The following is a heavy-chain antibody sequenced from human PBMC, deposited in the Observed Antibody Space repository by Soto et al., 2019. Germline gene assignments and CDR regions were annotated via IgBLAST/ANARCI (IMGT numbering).Heavy chain of an antibody. CDR1: GFTFGSYW. Sequence: GGSLRLSCAASGFTFGSYWMSWVRQAPGKGLEWVANIKVDGSEEYYVDSVKGRFTISRDNAKNSLYLQMNSLRAEDTAVYYCARDWDGRGPSIDYWGQGTLVTVSS. J-gene: IGHJ4*02. CDR3: ARDWDGRGPSIDY. D-gene: IGHD1-26*01. V-gene: IGHV3-7*04. CDR2: IKVDGSEE.